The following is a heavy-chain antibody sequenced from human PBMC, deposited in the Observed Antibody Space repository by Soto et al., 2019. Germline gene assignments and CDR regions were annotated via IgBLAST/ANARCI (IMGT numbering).Heavy chain of an antibody. CDR1: GFTFRSYV. CDR3: AKGAETAAGKMDS. CDR2: IGSGGDT. J-gene: IGHJ4*02. Sequence: EVQLLESGGNLVQPGGSLRLSCAASGFTFRSYVMNWVRQAPGKGPEWVSSIGSGGDTFYADSVKGRFTISRDNSKNMLYLQMNSLRAEDTAVYYCAKGAETAAGKMDSWGQGALVTVSS. V-gene: IGHV3-23*01. D-gene: IGHD6-13*01.